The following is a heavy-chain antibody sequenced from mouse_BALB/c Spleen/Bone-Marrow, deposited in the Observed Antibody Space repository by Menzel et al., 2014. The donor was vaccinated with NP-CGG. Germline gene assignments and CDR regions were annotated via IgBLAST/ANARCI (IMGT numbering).Heavy chain of an antibody. D-gene: IGHD4-1*01. J-gene: IGHJ4*01. CDR2: IDPANGNT. V-gene: IGHV14-3*02. CDR3: ARWEYYAMDY. CDR1: GYTFTSYW. Sequence: VQLQQPGAELVKPGASVKMSCKASGYTFTSYWMHWVKQRPEQGLEWIGRIDPANGNTKYDPKFQGKATITADTSSNTAYLQLSSLTSEDTAVYYCARWEYYAMDYWGQGTSVTVSS.